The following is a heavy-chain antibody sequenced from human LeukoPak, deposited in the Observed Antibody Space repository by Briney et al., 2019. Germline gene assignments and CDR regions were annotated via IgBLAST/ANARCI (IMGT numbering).Heavy chain of an antibody. J-gene: IGHJ4*02. CDR1: GGSISSSSYY. V-gene: IGHV4-39*01. Sequence: SETLSLTCTVSGGSISSSSYYWGWIRQPPGKGLEWIGSIYYSGSTYYNPSLKSRVTISVDTSKNQFSLKLSSVTAADTAVYYCARHRTLSPNFDYWGQGTLVTVSS. CDR2: IYYSGST. CDR3: ARHRTLSPNFDY.